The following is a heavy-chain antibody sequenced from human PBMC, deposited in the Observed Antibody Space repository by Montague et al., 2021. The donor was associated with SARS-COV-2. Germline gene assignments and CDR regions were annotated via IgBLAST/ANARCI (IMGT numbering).Heavy chain of an antibody. Sequence: SLRLSCAASGFTFGSYWMSWVRQAPGKGLEWVANIKQDGSEKYYVDSVKGRFSISRDNAKNSLYLQMSSLRAEDTAMYYCTRLGWGYSDGLDYWGQGTLVTVSS. J-gene: IGHJ4*02. CDR3: TRLGWGYSDGLDY. V-gene: IGHV3-7*01. CDR2: IKQDGSEK. CDR1: GFTFGSYW. D-gene: IGHD5-18*01.